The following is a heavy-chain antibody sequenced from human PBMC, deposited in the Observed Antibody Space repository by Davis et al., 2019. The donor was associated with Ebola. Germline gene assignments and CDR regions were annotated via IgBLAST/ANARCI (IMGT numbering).Heavy chain of an antibody. CDR3: ARGGRDIGVAVSLTGFDY. Sequence: ASVKVSCKASGYTFSDYYIHWVRQAPGQGLEWMGWINPNSGGTKYAQKFQGWVTMTRDTSIGTAHMELNRLKSDDTTVYYCARGGRDIGVAVSLTGFDYWGQGTLVTVSS. CDR2: INPNSGGT. J-gene: IGHJ4*02. CDR1: GYTFSDYY. D-gene: IGHD2-15*01. V-gene: IGHV1-2*04.